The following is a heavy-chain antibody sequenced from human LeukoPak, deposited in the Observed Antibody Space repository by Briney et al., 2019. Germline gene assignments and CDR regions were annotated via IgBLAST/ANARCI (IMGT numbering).Heavy chain of an antibody. CDR2: ISGSGSTI. CDR1: GFTFSDSY. D-gene: IGHD4-23*01. J-gene: IGHJ4*02. Sequence: GGSLRLSCAASGFTFSDSYMSWIRQAPGKGLEWVSYISGSGSTIYYADSVKGRFTISRDNAKNSLYLQMNSLRAEDTAVYYCARDFSPHYGGNSPSSDYWGQGTLVTVSS. CDR3: ARDFSPHYGGNSPSSDY. V-gene: IGHV3-11*01.